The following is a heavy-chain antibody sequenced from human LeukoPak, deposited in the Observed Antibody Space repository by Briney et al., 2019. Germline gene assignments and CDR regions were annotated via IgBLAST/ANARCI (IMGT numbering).Heavy chain of an antibody. CDR2: IYYSGST. J-gene: IGHJ5*02. CDR3: ARVWLGYCSGGSFDRECSWFDP. V-gene: IGHV4-30-4*08. D-gene: IGHD2-15*01. CDR1: GGSISSGDYY. Sequence: PSETLSLTCTVSGGSISSGDYYWSWIRQPPGKGLEWIGYIYYSGSTYYNPSLKSRVTISVDTSKNQFSLKLSSVTAADTAVYYCARVWLGYCSGGSFDRECSWFDPWGQGTLVTVSS.